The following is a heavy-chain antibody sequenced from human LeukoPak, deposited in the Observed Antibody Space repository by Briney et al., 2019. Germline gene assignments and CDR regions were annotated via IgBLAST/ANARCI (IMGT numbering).Heavy chain of an antibody. V-gene: IGHV3-21*01. CDR1: GFTFSSYS. J-gene: IGHJ6*02. Sequence: PGGSLRLSCAASGFTFSSYSMNWVRQAPGKGLEWVSSISSSSSYIYYADSVKGRFTISRDNAKNSLYLQMNSLRAEDTAVYYCARDEYYYDSSGVGNHYYYYGMDVWGQGTTVTVSS. CDR2: ISSSSSYI. D-gene: IGHD3-22*01. CDR3: ARDEYYYDSSGVGNHYYYYGMDV.